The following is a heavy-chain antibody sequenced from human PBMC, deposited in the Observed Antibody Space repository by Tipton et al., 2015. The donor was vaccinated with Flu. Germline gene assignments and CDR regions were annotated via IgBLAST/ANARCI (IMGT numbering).Heavy chain of an antibody. D-gene: IGHD5-12*01. CDR3: TAGYGTSDCDF. CDR2: VKGRKDGGTT. V-gene: IGHV3-15*05. Sequence: SLRFSCAASGFTFRNAWMTWVRQAPGKGLEWVGRVKGRKDGGTTDYAAAVTDRFTISRDDSKDTVTLQMNSLKIEDTAVYYCTAGYGTSDCDFWGQGTLVTVSS. CDR1: GFTFRNAW. J-gene: IGHJ4*02.